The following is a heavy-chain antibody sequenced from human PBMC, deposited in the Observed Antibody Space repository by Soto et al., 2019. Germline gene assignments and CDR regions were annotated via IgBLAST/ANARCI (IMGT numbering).Heavy chain of an antibody. CDR1: GFTFSSYA. D-gene: IGHD3-22*01. CDR3: ARDTYYYDRGLDY. CDR2: ISYDGSNK. J-gene: IGHJ4*02. Sequence: QVQLVESGGGVVQPGRSLRLSCAASGFTFSSYAMHWVRQAPGKGLEWVAVISYDGSNKYYADSVKGRFTISSDNSKNTLYLQMNSLRAEDTAVYYCARDTYYYDRGLDYWGQGTLVTVSS. V-gene: IGHV3-30-3*01.